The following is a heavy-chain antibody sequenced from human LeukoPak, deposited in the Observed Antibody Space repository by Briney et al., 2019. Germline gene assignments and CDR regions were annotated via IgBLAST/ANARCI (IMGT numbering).Heavy chain of an antibody. CDR2: ISAYNGNT. D-gene: IGHD6-19*01. J-gene: IGHJ4*02. CDR3: GGDSSGWYFRVFDY. Sequence: ASVTVSCKASGYTFTSYGISWVRQAPGQGLEWMGWISAYNGNTNYAQKLQGRVTMTTDTSTSTAYMELRSLRSDDTAVYYCGGDSSGWYFRVFDYGGQGTLVTVSS. V-gene: IGHV1-18*01. CDR1: GYTFTSYG.